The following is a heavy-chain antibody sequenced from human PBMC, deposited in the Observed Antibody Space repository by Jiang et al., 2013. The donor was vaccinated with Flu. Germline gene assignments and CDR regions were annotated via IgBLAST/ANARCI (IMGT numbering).Heavy chain of an antibody. D-gene: IGHD2-2*01. V-gene: IGHV5-51*03. Sequence: GAEVKKPGESLKISCKGSGYSFTSYWIGWVRQMPGKGLEWMGIIYPGDSDTRYSPSFQGQVTISADKSISTAYLQWSSLKASDTAMYYCARSVVPAATSRSRWFDPWGQGTLVTVSS. CDR3: ARSVVPAATSRSRWFDP. J-gene: IGHJ5*02. CDR1: GYSFTSYW. CDR2: IYPGDSDT.